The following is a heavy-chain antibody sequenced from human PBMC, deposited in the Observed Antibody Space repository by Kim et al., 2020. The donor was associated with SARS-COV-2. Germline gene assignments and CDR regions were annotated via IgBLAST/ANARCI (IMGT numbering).Heavy chain of an antibody. CDR2: ISYDGSNK. CDR3: AKALDTAMVTG. CDR1: GFTFSSYG. V-gene: IGHV3-30*18. Sequence: GGSLRLSCAASGFTFSSYGMHWVRQAPGKGLEWVAVISYDGSNKYYADSVKGRFTISRDNSKNTLYLQMNSLRAEDTAVYYCAKALDTAMVTGWGQGTLVTVSS. D-gene: IGHD5-18*01. J-gene: IGHJ4*02.